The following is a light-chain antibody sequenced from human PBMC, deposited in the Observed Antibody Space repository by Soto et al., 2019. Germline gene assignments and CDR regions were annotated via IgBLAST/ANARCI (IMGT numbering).Light chain of an antibody. V-gene: IGKV1-39*01. Sequence: DIQMTQSPSSLSASVGDRVTITCRASQSISSYLNWYQQKPGKAPKLLSYAASSLQSGVPSRFSGSGSGTDFNLTISSLQPEDFATYSCQQSYSTLWTFGQGTKVEI. CDR1: QSISSY. J-gene: IGKJ1*01. CDR3: QQSYSTLWT. CDR2: AAS.